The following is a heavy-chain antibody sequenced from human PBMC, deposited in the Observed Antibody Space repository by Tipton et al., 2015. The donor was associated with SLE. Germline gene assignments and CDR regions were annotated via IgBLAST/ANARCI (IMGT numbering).Heavy chain of an antibody. V-gene: IGHV4-39*07. Sequence: TLSLTCTVSGGSISSSSYYWGWIRQPPGKGLEWIGSIYYSGSTYYNPSLKSRVTISVDTSKNQFSLKLSPVTAADTAVYYCARGRWYFDLWGRGTLATVSS. J-gene: IGHJ2*01. CDR2: IYYSGST. CDR1: GGSISSSSYY. CDR3: ARGRWYFDL.